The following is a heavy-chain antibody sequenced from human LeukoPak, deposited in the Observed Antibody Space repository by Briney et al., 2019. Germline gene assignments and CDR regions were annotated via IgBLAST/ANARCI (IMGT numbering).Heavy chain of an antibody. Sequence: GGSLRLSCAASGFTFSSYAMSWVRQAPGKGLEWVSAISGSGSSTYYADSVKGRFTISRDNSKNTLYLQMDSLRAEDTAVYYCAKAPLTINWFDPWGQGTLVTVSS. CDR3: AKAPLTINWFDP. V-gene: IGHV3-23*01. J-gene: IGHJ5*02. CDR1: GFTFSSYA. CDR2: ISGSGSST. D-gene: IGHD1-1*01.